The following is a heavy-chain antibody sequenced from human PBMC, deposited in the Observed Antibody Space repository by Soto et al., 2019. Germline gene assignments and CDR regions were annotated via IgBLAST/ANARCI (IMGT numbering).Heavy chain of an antibody. J-gene: IGHJ4*02. CDR2: ISYDGGER. CDR1: GFIFSRYG. D-gene: IGHD2-21*02. CDR3: ARDLPLYCRGDCNFDF. V-gene: IGHV3-30*03. Sequence: QVQLVESGGGVVQSGGSLRLSCGGSGFIFSRYGMHWVRQAPGKGLEWVTGISYDGGERFYADSVKGRFTISRDNSKTRLDLQMTSLRPEDTAVYYCARDLPLYCRGDCNFDFWGQGTLVTVSS.